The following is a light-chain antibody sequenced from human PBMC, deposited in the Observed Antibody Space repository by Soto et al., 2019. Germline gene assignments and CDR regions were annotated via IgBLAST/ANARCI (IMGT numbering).Light chain of an antibody. CDR2: DDG. CDR1: NIRSKS. J-gene: IGLJ2*01. Sequence: SYELAQPPSVSVAPGQTARITCGGHNIRSKSVHWYQQRPGQAPVQVVYDDGDRPSWIPERFSGSNSGNTATLTISRVGAGDEADYYCQVWDSNSDHVVFGGGTQLTVL. V-gene: IGLV3-21*02. CDR3: QVWDSNSDHVV.